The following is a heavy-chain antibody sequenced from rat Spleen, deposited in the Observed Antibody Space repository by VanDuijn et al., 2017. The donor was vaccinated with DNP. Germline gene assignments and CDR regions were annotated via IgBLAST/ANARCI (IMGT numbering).Heavy chain of an antibody. D-gene: IGHD1-9*01. J-gene: IGHJ1*01. Sequence: EMHLQESGPGLVKPSQSLSLTCSVIGYSITTNYWGWIRKFPGNKMEWIGHITYSGSTFYNPSLKSRISITRDTSKKQFFLQLNSVTTEDTATYYCARGVSSYYGYNSYWYCDPWGPGTVVTVSS. CDR3: ARGVSSYYGYNSYWYCDP. V-gene: IGHV3-1*01. CDR2: ITYSGST. CDR1: GYSITTNY.